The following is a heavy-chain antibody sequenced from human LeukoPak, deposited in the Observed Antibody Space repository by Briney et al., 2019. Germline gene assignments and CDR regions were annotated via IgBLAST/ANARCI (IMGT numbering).Heavy chain of an antibody. Sequence: GESLKISCKGSGYSFTSHWIGWVRQMPGKGLEWMGIIYPHDSDTRYSPSFQGQVTISADKSISTAYLQWSSLQASDTAMYYCARRYCSGGTCYFFDSWGQRTLVTASS. CDR2: IYPHDSDT. CDR3: ARRYCSGGTCYFFDS. J-gene: IGHJ4*02. V-gene: IGHV5-51*01. CDR1: GYSFTSHW. D-gene: IGHD2-15*01.